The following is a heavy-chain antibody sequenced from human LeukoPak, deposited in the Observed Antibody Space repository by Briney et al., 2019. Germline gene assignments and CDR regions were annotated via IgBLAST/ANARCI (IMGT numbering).Heavy chain of an antibody. CDR3: ARGDYLDAFDI. J-gene: IGHJ3*02. Sequence: SETLSLTCTVSGGSISSHYWSWIRQPPGKGLGWIGYIYYSGSTNYNPSLKSRVTISVDTSKNQFSLKLSSVTAADTAVYYCARGDYLDAFDIWGQGTMVTVSS. V-gene: IGHV4-59*11. D-gene: IGHD3-16*01. CDR1: GGSISSHY. CDR2: IYYSGST.